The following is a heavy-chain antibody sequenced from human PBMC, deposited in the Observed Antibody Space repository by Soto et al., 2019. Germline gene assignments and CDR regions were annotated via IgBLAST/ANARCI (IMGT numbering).Heavy chain of an antibody. CDR3: ARDQADTAMVSGVGY. V-gene: IGHV3-21*01. J-gene: IGHJ4*02. D-gene: IGHD5-18*01. Sequence: GGSLRLSCAASGFTFSSYSMNWVRQAPGKGLEWVSSISSSSSYIYYADSVKGRFNTSGENAKNSLYLQMNSLRAEDTAVYYCARDQADTAMVSGVGYWGQGTLVTVSS. CDR2: ISSSSSYI. CDR1: GFTFSSYS.